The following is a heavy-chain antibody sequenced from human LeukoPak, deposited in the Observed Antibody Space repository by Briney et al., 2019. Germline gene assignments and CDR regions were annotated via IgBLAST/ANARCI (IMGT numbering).Heavy chain of an antibody. Sequence: GGSLRLSCAASGFSVSSDYMSWVRQAPGKGLEWVANIKQDGSEKYYVDSVKGRFTISRDNAKNSLYLQMNSLRAEDTAVYYCAREEGAGDYWGQGTLVTVSS. J-gene: IGHJ4*02. CDR2: IKQDGSEK. V-gene: IGHV3-7*01. CDR1: GFSVSSDY. D-gene: IGHD1-26*01. CDR3: AREEGAGDY.